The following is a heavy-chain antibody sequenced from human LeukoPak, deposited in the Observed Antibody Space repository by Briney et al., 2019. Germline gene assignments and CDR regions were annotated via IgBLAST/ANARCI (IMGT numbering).Heavy chain of an antibody. CDR3: ARDSEDTPTGRIDY. J-gene: IGHJ4*02. CDR2: ISSRSLYI. D-gene: IGHD5-18*01. Sequence: PGGSLRLSCAASGFTFTSYSMNWVRQPPGKGLEWVSSISSRSLYIYYADSVKGRFTISRDNAKNSLYLQMNDLRAEDTAVYYCARDSEDTPTGRIDYWGQGTLVTVSS. CDR1: GFTFTSYS. V-gene: IGHV3-21*01.